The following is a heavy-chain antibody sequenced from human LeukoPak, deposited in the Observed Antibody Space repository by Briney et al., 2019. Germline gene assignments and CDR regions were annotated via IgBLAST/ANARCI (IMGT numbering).Heavy chain of an antibody. Sequence: ASVKVSCKASGYTFNNYGISWVRQAPGQGLEWMGWISAYNGNTNYAQKLQGRVTMTTDTSTSTAYMELRSLRSDDTAVYYCARGLENYYGSGSSPFDWFDPWGQGTLVTVSS. CDR3: ARGLENYYGSGSSPFDWFDP. CDR1: GYTFNNYG. J-gene: IGHJ5*02. CDR2: ISAYNGNT. V-gene: IGHV1-18*01. D-gene: IGHD3-10*01.